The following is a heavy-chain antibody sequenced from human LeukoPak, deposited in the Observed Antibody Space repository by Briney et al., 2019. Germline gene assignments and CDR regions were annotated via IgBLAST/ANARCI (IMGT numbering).Heavy chain of an antibody. CDR3: ARAIKGDGSGWYNFDY. D-gene: IGHD6-19*01. Sequence: AXXKVSCKASGYTFTGYYMHWVRQAPGQGLEWMGRINPNSGGTNYAQKFQGRVTMTRDTSISTAYMELSRLRSDDTAVYYCARAIKGDGSGWYNFDYWGQGTLVTVSS. CDR1: GYTFTGYY. V-gene: IGHV1-2*06. J-gene: IGHJ4*02. CDR2: INPNSGGT.